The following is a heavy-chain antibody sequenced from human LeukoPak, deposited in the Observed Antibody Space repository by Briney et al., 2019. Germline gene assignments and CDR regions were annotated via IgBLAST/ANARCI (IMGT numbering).Heavy chain of an antibody. D-gene: IGHD7-27*01. Sequence: GGSLRLSCAVSGLTFSSYSTNWVRQAPGKGLEWVAVISYDGSNKYYADSVKGRFTISRDNSKNTLYLQMNSLRAEDTAVYYCARDSFNWGPESYYFDYWGQGTLVTVSS. J-gene: IGHJ4*02. CDR2: ISYDGSNK. CDR3: ARDSFNWGPESYYFDY. V-gene: IGHV3-30*03. CDR1: GLTFSSYS.